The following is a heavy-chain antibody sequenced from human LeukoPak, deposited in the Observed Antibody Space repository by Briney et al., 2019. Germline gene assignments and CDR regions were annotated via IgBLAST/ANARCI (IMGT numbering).Heavy chain of an antibody. V-gene: IGHV1-18*04. D-gene: IGHD2-2*01. J-gene: IGHJ4*02. CDR1: GYTFTSYG. CDR2: ISAYNGNT. Sequence: ASVKVSCKASGYTFTSYGISWVRQAPGQGLEWMGWISAYNGNTNYAQKLQGRVTMTTDTSTSTAYMELRSLSSDDTAVYYCARRYCSSTSCHVDYWGQGTLVTVSS. CDR3: ARRYCSSTSCHVDY.